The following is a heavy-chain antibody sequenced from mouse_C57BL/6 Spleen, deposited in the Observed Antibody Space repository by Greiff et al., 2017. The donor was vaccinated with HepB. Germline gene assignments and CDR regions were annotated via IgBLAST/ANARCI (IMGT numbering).Heavy chain of an antibody. J-gene: IGHJ4*01. CDR2: ISYDGSN. Sequence: EVKLQESGPGLVKPSQSLSLTCSVTGYSITSGYYWNWIRQFPGNKLEWMGYISYDGSNNYNPSLKNRISITRDTSKNQFFLKLNSVTTEDTATYYCAKGLLWSYAMDYWGQGTSVTVSS. CDR1: GYSITSGYY. D-gene: IGHD2-1*01. V-gene: IGHV3-6*01. CDR3: AKGLLWSYAMDY.